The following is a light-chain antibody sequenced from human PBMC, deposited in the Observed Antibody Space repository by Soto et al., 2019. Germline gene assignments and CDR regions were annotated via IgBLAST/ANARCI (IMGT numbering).Light chain of an antibody. CDR3: QHYGNSPPEYT. V-gene: IGKV3-20*01. J-gene: IGKJ3*01. Sequence: EIVLTQSPGTLSLSPGERATLSCRASQSVSSSFLAWYQQRPGQAPRLLIFGASYRATGIPDRFSGSGSGTDFTLTISRLEPEDFAVYYCQHYGNSPPEYTFGHGTKVDIK. CDR1: QSVSSSF. CDR2: GAS.